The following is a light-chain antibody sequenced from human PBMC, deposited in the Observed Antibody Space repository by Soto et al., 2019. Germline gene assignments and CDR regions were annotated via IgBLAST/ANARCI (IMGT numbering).Light chain of an antibody. J-gene: IGLJ2*01. CDR2: EVS. CDR3: NSYTSSSTLV. V-gene: IGLV2-14*01. Sequence: QSVLTQPPSASGSPGQSVTISRTGTSSDVGAFNYVSWYQQHPGKAPKLIIYEVSNRPSGVSNRFSGSKSGNTASLTISGLQAEDEADYYCNSYTSSSTLVFGGGTKLTVL. CDR1: SSDVGAFNY.